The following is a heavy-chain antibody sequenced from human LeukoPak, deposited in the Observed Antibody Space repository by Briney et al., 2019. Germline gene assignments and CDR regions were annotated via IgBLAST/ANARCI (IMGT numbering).Heavy chain of an antibody. Sequence: GESLKISCKGSGYSFTSYWIGWVRQMPGKGLEWMGIIYPGDSGTRYSPSFQGQVTISADKSISTAYLQWSSLKASDTAMYYCARSGQYWWNWFDPWGQGTLVTVSS. CDR3: ARSGQYWWNWFDP. D-gene: IGHD2-15*01. CDR2: IYPGDSGT. V-gene: IGHV5-51*01. CDR1: GYSFTSYW. J-gene: IGHJ5*02.